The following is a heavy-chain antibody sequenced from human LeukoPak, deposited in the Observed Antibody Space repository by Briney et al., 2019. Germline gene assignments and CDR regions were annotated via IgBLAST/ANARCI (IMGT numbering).Heavy chain of an antibody. J-gene: IGHJ4*02. CDR1: GGSISSSSYY. V-gene: IGHV4-39*07. Sequence: PSETLSLTCTVSGGSISSSSYYWGWIRQPPGKGLEWIGSIYYSGSTYYNPSLRSRVSMDTSKNQFSLKLSSVTAADTAVYYCARGTYSGSYSFDYWGQGTLVTVSS. CDR3: ARGTYSGSYSFDY. CDR2: IYYSGST. D-gene: IGHD1-26*01.